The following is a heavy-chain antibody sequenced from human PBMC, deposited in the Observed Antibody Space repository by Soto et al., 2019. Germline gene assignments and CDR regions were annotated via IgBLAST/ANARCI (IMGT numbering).Heavy chain of an antibody. CDR3: ARPAGSCSGGRCYSDPRGAYAI. CDR2: LFYSGNT. D-gene: IGHD2-15*01. V-gene: IGHV4-59*08. CDR1: GVSVSSYF. Sequence: SETLSLTCTVSGVSVSSYFWSWFRQPPGKGLEWIGYLFYSGNTNYNSSLKTRVTISPDTSANQFSLKLSSVTAADTALYYCARPAGSCSGGRCYSDPRGAYAIWAQGTMVTVSS. J-gene: IGHJ3*02.